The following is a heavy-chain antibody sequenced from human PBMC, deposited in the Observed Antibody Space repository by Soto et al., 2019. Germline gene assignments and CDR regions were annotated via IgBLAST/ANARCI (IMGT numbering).Heavy chain of an antibody. Sequence: SETLSLTCTVSGGSISSGGYYWSWIRQHPGKGLEWIGYIYYSGSTYYNPSLKSRVTISVDTSKNQLSLKLSSVTAADPAVYYCARAGGETTVFFFDYWGQGTLVTVSS. J-gene: IGHJ4*02. CDR3: ARAGGETTVFFFDY. CDR2: IYYSGST. V-gene: IGHV4-31*03. CDR1: GGSISSGGYY. D-gene: IGHD4-17*01.